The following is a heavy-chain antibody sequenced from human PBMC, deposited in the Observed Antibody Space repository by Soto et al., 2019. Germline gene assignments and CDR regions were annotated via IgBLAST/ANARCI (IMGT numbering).Heavy chain of an antibody. J-gene: IGHJ6*02. CDR2: IWYDGSNK. CDR3: ARDLSTVTTKYYYYYGMDV. Sequence: GGSLRLSCAASRFTFSSYGMHWVRQAPGKGLEWVAVIWYDGSNKYYADSVKGRFTISRDNSKNTLYLQMNSLRAEDTAVYYCARDLSTVTTKYYYYYGMDVWGQGTTVTVSS. D-gene: IGHD4-17*01. V-gene: IGHV3-33*01. CDR1: RFTFSSYG.